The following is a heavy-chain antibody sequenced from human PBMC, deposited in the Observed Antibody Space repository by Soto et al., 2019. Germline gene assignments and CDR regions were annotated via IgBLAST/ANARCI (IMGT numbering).Heavy chain of an antibody. CDR1: GGSISSGGYY. V-gene: IGHV4-31*03. D-gene: IGHD2-8*01. J-gene: IGHJ4*02. Sequence: PSETLSLTCTVSGGSISSGGYYWSWIRQHPGKGLEWIGYIYYSGSTYYNPTPKSRVTISVETSNNQFSLKLSSVTAADTAVYYCARAPPGYCTNGVCRAYYFDYWGQGTLVTVSS. CDR3: ARAPPGYCTNGVCRAYYFDY. CDR2: IYYSGST.